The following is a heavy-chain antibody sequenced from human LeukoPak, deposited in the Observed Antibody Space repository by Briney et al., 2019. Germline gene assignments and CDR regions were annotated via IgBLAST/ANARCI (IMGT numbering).Heavy chain of an antibody. V-gene: IGHV1-2*02. CDR3: ARVEYCTKGVCINYDL. J-gene: IGHJ4*02. CDR2: INPNSGGT. D-gene: IGHD2-8*01. CDR1: GYTFTGRY. Sequence: ASVKVSCKASGYTFTGRYIHWMRQAPGQGPEWMGWINPNSGGTKYAQKFQGRVTVTRDTSTSTAYMELSGLRADDTATYYCARVEYCTKGVCINYDLWGQGTLVTVSS.